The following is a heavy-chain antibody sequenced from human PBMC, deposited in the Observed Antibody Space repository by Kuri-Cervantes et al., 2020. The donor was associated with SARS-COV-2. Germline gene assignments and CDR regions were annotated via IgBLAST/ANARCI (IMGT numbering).Heavy chain of an antibody. Sequence: GSLRLSCSVSGFTFADYWMAWVRQAPGGGLETVANIKYDESEKHHSDSVKGRFIISRDNAENSLFLQMNSLRVEDTAMYYCVRKPAAGFDFWGLGTLVTVSS. CDR1: GFTFADYW. J-gene: IGHJ4*02. V-gene: IGHV3-7*03. CDR3: VRKPAAGFDF. CDR2: IKYDESEK. D-gene: IGHD1-14*01.